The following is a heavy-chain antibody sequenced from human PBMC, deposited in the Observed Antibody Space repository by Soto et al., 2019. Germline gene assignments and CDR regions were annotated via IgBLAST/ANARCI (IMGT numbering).Heavy chain of an antibody. CDR2: MNPNSGNT. CDR3: AGPRSGSYYYGMDV. Sequence: QVQLVQSGAEVKKPGASVKVSCKASGYTFTSYDINWVRQATGQGLEWMGWMNPNSGNTGYAQKFQGRVTMTRNTSIITVYMELSSLRSEDTAVYYCAGPRSGSYYYGMDVWGQGTAVTVSS. D-gene: IGHD3-3*01. CDR1: GYTFTSYD. J-gene: IGHJ6*02. V-gene: IGHV1-8*01.